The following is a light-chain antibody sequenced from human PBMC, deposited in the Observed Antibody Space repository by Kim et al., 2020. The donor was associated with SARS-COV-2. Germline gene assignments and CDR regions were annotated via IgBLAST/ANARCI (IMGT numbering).Light chain of an antibody. J-gene: IGLJ3*02. CDR3: QSADSSGTLRV. Sequence: SYELTQPPSVSVSPGQTARITCSGDALPNQYAFWYQQKPGQAPLLVIYKDTKRPSGIPERFSGSSSGTTATLTISGVQAEDEADYYCQSADSSGTLRVFGGGTQLTVL. V-gene: IGLV3-25*03. CDR1: ALPNQY. CDR2: KDT.